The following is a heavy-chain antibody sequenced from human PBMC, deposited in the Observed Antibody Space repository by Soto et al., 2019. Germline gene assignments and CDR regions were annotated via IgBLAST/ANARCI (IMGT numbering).Heavy chain of an antibody. CDR1: GYTFTNYH. CDR2: ISNYNGNT. CDR3: ARGELVTDY. V-gene: IGHV1-18*01. J-gene: IGHJ4*02. D-gene: IGHD4-4*01. Sequence: QVQLVQSGVEVKKPGASMKVSCKASGYTFTNYHITWVRQAPGQGLEWVEWISNYNGNTDYAQKFQGRVTMTTDTSTSTAYMELRSLRSDDTAVYYCARGELVTDYWGQGTLVTVSS.